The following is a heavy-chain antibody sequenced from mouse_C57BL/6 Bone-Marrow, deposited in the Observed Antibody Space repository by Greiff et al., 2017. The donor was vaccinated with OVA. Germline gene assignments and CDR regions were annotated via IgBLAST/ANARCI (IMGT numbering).Heavy chain of an antibody. J-gene: IGHJ1*03. CDR3: ARGYGSSYGYFDV. CDR2: INPSTGGT. Sequence: VQLKESGPELVKPGASVKISCKASGYSFTGYYMNWVKQSPEKSLEWIGEINPSTGGTTYNQKFKAKATLTVDKSSSTAYMQLKSLTSEDSAVYYCARGYGSSYGYFDVWGTGTTVTVSS. CDR1: GYSFTGYY. D-gene: IGHD1-1*01. V-gene: IGHV1-42*01.